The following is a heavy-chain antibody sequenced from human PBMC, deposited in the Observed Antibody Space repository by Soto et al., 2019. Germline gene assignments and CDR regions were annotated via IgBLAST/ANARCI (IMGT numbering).Heavy chain of an antibody. Sequence: QVQLVQSGAEVRKPGASVKVSCKASGYTFTSYDINWVRQASGQGLEWMGWMNPNSGNTGSAQRFQGRLTLTRNTSINTAYMEVTSLTSEDAAVYYCARVHTATTYFDVWGRGTLVTVSS. J-gene: IGHJ2*01. D-gene: IGHD4-17*01. V-gene: IGHV1-8*01. CDR3: ARVHTATTYFDV. CDR1: GYTFTSYD. CDR2: MNPNSGNT.